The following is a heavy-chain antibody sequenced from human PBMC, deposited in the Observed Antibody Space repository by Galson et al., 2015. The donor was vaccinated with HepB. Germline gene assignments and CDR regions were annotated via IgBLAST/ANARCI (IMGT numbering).Heavy chain of an antibody. CDR1: GFTFSSYT. J-gene: IGHJ4*02. CDR3: AREGEGGNRHDY. D-gene: IGHD4-23*01. CDR2: ISYDGSNK. V-gene: IGHV3-30*04. Sequence: SLRLSCAVSGFTFSSYTMHWVRQAPGKGLEWVAVISYDGSNKYYADSVEGRFTISRDNSKSTLFLQINSLRAEDTGVYYCAREGEGGNRHDYWGQGALVTVSS.